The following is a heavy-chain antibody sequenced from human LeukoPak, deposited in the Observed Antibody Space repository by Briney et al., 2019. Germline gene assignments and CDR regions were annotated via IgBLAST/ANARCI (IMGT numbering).Heavy chain of an antibody. J-gene: IGHJ6*02. Sequence: PSETLSLTCAVSGGSISSGGYSWSWIRQPPGKGLEWIGYIYHSGSTYYNPSLKSRVTISVDRSKNQFSLKLSSVTAADTAVYYCARGFTVIDYYGSGKYYYGMDVWGQGTTVTVSS. CDR3: ARGFTVIDYYGSGKYYYGMDV. CDR1: GGSISSGGYS. V-gene: IGHV4-30-2*01. D-gene: IGHD3-10*01. CDR2: IYHSGST.